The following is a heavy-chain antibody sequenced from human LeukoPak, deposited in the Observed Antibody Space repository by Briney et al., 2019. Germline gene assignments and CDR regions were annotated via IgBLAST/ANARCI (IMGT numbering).Heavy chain of an antibody. Sequence: GGSLRLSCAASGFTVSSNYMSWVRQAPGKGLEWVSANSDSGGSTYYADSVKGRFTISRDNSKNTLYLQMNSLRAEDTAVYYCAKRGVTGYKEGFDYWGQGTLVTVSS. CDR3: AKRGVTGYKEGFDY. V-gene: IGHV3-23*01. CDR2: NSDSGGST. J-gene: IGHJ4*02. CDR1: GFTVSSNY. D-gene: IGHD3-9*01.